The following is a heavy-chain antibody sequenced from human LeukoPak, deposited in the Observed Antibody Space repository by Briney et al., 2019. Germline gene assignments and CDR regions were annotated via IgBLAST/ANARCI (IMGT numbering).Heavy chain of an antibody. CDR1: GFTVRNTY. CDR2: IRDSGEA. CDR3: ARDRAANQDWVEFDP. V-gene: IGHV3-66*03. D-gene: IGHD3/OR15-3a*01. J-gene: IGHJ5*02. Sequence: GGSLRLSCAASGFTVRNTYMTWVRQAPGKGLEWVGLIRDSGEAFYADFARGRFAISRDESENTLYLQMNSLRVEDTAVYFCARDRAANQDWVEFDPWGQGTPVIVSS.